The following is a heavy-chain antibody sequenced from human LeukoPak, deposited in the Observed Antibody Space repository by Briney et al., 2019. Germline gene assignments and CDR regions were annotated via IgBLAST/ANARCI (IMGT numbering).Heavy chain of an antibody. Sequence: SETLSLTCTVSGGSVSSSSYNWGWIRQPPGKGLEWIGSIYYSGTTYYNSSLESRVTISVDTSKNHFSLILTSVTAADTAVYYCARQASDYFYYYMDVWGKGTTVTVS. CDR1: GGSVSSSSYN. CDR3: ARQASDYFYYYMDV. J-gene: IGHJ6*03. CDR2: IYYSGTT. V-gene: IGHV4-39*01.